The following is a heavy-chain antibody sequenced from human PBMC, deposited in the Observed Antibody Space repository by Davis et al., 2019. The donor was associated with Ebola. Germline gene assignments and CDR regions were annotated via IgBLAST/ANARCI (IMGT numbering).Heavy chain of an antibody. V-gene: IGHV3-53*01. CDR2: IYRDERT. D-gene: IGHD4-17*01. CDR3: ARHVYGDFWYFDL. Sequence: PSGSLSLSCAASDFIASAKYMRRVRQAPGQGPEGVLVIYRDERTYYANSVRGRFTISRDNSKNTIYLQMDSLRVDDTAMYYCARHVYGDFWYFDLWGRGTRVTVSS. J-gene: IGHJ2*01. CDR1: DFIASAKY.